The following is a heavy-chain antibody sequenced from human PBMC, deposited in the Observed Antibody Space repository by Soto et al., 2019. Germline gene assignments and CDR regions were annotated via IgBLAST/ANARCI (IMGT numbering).Heavy chain of an antibody. CDR1: GVTVSSNY. Sequence: PGGSLRLACAASGVTVSSNYMLWVRQAPVKGLEWVSVIYSGGSTYYADSVKGRFTISRDNSKNTLYLQMNSLRGEDTAVYYCAKHLTYYYYSSGRLGFDYWGQGTLVTVSS. J-gene: IGHJ4*02. V-gene: IGHV3-53*01. CDR2: IYSGGST. CDR3: AKHLTYYYYSSGRLGFDY. D-gene: IGHD3-22*01.